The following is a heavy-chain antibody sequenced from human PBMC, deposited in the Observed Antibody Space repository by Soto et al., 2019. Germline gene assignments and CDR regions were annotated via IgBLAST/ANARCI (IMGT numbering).Heavy chain of an antibody. D-gene: IGHD2-15*01. CDR1: GGSISSSSYY. Sequence: PSETLSLTCTVSGGSISSSSYYWGWIRQPPGKGLEWIGSIYYSGSTYYADSVKGRFTISRDNSKNTLYLQMNSLRAEDTAAYYCARDPYCSGGSCYHYFDYWGQGTLVTVSS. CDR2: IYYSGST. CDR3: ARDPYCSGGSCYHYFDY. J-gene: IGHJ4*02. V-gene: IGHV4-39*02.